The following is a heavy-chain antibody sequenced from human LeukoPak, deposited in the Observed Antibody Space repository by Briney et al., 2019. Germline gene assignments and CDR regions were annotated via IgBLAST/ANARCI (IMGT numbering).Heavy chain of an antibody. CDR2: IYYIGST. J-gene: IGHJ4*02. V-gene: IGHV4-61*01. D-gene: IGHD3-10*01. Sequence: TSETLSLTCTVSGDSVSRSSYYWTWIRQPPGKGLEWIGYIYYIGSTNYNPSLRSRLTMSVDTSKNQFSLRLSSVIAADTAVYYCARWYRLFRDDDQLYYFDYWGQGTLVTVSS. CDR3: ARWYRLFRDDDQLYYFDY. CDR1: GDSVSRSSYY.